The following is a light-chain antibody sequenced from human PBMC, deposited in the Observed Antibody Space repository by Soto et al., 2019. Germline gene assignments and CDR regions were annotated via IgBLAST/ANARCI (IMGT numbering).Light chain of an antibody. V-gene: IGKV3-20*01. Sequence: EIVLTQSPGTLSLSPGERATLSCRASQSVSSSYLAWYQQKPGPAPRLLIYGASSRVTGIPDRFSGSGSGTDFTLTISRLEPEDFAVYYCHQYGSSPIFTFGPATKVDI. CDR1: QSVSSSY. CDR3: HQYGSSPIFT. J-gene: IGKJ3*01. CDR2: GAS.